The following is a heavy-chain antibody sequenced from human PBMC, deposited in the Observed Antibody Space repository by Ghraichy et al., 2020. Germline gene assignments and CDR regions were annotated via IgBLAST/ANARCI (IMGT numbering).Heavy chain of an antibody. J-gene: IGHJ1*01. CDR2: ISSRSSTI. Sequence: HSCAASGFAFSDYHMSWIRQAPGKGLEWISYISSRSSTIKYVESAKGRFTISRDNVKNSLYLEMNNLRLEDTAVYYCARGTLFGVRTLFNHWGQGTLVTVSS. D-gene: IGHD3-3*01. CDR1: GFAFSDYH. CDR3: ARGTLFGVRTLFNH. V-gene: IGHV3-11*01.